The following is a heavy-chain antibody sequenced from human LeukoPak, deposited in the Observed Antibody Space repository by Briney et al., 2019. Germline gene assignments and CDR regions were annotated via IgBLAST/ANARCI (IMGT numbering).Heavy chain of an antibody. Sequence: PGGSLRLSCAASGFTFSSYWMSWVRQAPGKGLEWVANIKQDGGEKNYVDAVKGRFSISRDNAKSSLYLQMNSVRADDTPVYFCARETVYGSRSYHPYWGQGTLVTVSS. V-gene: IGHV3-7*04. J-gene: IGHJ4*02. CDR2: IKQDGGEK. D-gene: IGHD3-10*01. CDR1: GFTFSSYW. CDR3: ARETVYGSRSYHPY.